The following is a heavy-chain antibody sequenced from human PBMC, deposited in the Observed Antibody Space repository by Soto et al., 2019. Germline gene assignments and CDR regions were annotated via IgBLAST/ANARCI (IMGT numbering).Heavy chain of an antibody. V-gene: IGHV3-66*01. Sequence: GGSLRLSCAASGFTVSSNYMSWVRQAPGKGLEWVSVIYSGGGTYYADSVKGRFTISRDNSKNTLYLQMNSLRAEDTAGYYCARDHESGYFDYWGQETLVTVSS. CDR3: ARDHESGYFDY. CDR1: GFTVSSNY. CDR2: IYSGGGT. D-gene: IGHD3-3*01. J-gene: IGHJ4*02.